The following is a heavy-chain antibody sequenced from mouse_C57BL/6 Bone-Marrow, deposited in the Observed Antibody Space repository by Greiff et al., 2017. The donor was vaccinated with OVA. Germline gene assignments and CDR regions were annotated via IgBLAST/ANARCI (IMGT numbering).Heavy chain of an antibody. CDR2: IDPEDGET. J-gene: IGHJ2*01. Sequence: VQLQQSGAELVKPGASVKLSCTASGFNITDYYMHWVKQRTEQGLEWIGRIDPEDGETKYAPKFQGKATITAGTSSNTAYLQLSSLTSEDTAVYYCASYRGYWGQGTTLTVSS. CDR1: GFNITDYY. CDR3: ASYRGY. V-gene: IGHV14-2*01.